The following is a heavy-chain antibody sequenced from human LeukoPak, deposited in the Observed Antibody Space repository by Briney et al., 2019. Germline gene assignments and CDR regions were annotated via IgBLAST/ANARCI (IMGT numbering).Heavy chain of an antibody. V-gene: IGHV3-30*18. J-gene: IGHJ3*02. Sequence: PGGSLRLSCAASGFTFSSYSMNWVRQAPGKGLEWVAVISYDGSNKYYADSVKGRFTISRDNSKNTLYLQMNSLRAEDTAVYYCAKDFGIVASRGAFDIWGQGTMVTVSS. CDR1: GFTFSSYS. CDR2: ISYDGSNK. CDR3: AKDFGIVASRGAFDI. D-gene: IGHD1-26*01.